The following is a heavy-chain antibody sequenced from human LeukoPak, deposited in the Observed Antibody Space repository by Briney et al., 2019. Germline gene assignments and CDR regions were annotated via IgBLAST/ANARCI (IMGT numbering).Heavy chain of an antibody. J-gene: IGHJ4*02. CDR2: ISSSGRTT. Sequence: GGSLRLSCAASGFTFSSYEMNWVRQAPGKGLEWASYISSSGRTTYYADSLKGRFTISRDNSQNSLYLQMNSLRAEDTAVYYCAIRYSGYWGQGTLVTVSS. V-gene: IGHV3-48*03. CDR3: AIRYSGY. CDR1: GFTFSSYE. D-gene: IGHD3-9*01.